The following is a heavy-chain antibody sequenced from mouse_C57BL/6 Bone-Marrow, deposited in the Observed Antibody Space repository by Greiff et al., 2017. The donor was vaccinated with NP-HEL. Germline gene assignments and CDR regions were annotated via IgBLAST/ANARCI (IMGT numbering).Heavy chain of an antibody. CDR2: INPNNGGT. J-gene: IGHJ1*03. V-gene: IGHV1-18*01. CDR1: GYTFTDYN. CDR3: ARNRYYGAFWYFDV. Sequence: EVQLQQSGPELVKPGASVKIPCKASGYTFTDYNMDWVKQSHGTSLEWIGDINPNNGGTIYNQKFKGKATLTVDKSSSTAYMELRSLTSEDTAVYYCARNRYYGAFWYFDVWGTGTTVTVSS. D-gene: IGHD1-1*01.